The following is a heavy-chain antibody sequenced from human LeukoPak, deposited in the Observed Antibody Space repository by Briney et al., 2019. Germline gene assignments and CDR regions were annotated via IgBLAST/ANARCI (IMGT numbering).Heavy chain of an antibody. V-gene: IGHV4-59*10. CDR1: GGSFSGYY. CDR3: ARGYNILTGYYYFDY. D-gene: IGHD3-9*01. CDR2: IYTSGST. J-gene: IGHJ4*02. Sequence: SETLSLTCAVYGGSFSGYYWSWIRQPAGKGLEWIGRIYTSGSTNYNPSLKSRVTMSVDTSKNQFSLKLSSVTAADTAVYYCARGYNILTGYYYFDYWGQGTLVTVPS.